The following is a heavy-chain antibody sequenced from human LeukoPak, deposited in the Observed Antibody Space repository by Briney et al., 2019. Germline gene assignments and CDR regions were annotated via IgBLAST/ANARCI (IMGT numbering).Heavy chain of an antibody. Sequence: GGSLRLSCAASGFVFRSYGMNWVRQASGKGLEWVSGIYTNGRDTRYADSVKGRFTISRDNSKNTLYLQMNSLRAEDTAVYYCARMTTVTPGLFGYWGQGTLVTVSS. J-gene: IGHJ4*02. V-gene: IGHV3-23*05. D-gene: IGHD4-17*01. CDR2: IYTNGRDT. CDR3: ARMTTVTPGLFGY. CDR1: GFVFRSYG.